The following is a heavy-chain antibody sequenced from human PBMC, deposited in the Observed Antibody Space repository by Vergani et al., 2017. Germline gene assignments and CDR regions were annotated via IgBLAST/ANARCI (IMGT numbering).Heavy chain of an antibody. J-gene: IGHJ4*02. CDR3: VRDPWESGGPYSGC. D-gene: IGHD2-15*01. CDR1: GYSISSGYY. V-gene: IGHV4-38-2*02. Sequence: QVQLQESGPGLLKPSETLSLTCTVSGYSISSGYYWGWIRQPPGKGLEWIGSISHSGYTFYSPSLKSRVSMSVDTAKNQFSLGVNSVTAADTAVYYGVRDPWESGGPYSGCWGRGTLVSVSS. CDR2: ISHSGYT.